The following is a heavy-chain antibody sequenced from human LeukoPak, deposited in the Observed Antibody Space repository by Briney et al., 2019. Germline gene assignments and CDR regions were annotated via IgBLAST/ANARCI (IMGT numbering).Heavy chain of an antibody. D-gene: IGHD3-3*01. CDR3: AKPFGFLEWLYGGYYDS. V-gene: IGHV3-7*03. CDR2: IKQDGSEK. Sequence: GGSLRLSCAASGFTFSSYWMSWVRQAPGKGLEWVANIKQDGSEKYYVDSVKGRFTISRDNSKNTLFLQMHNLTAEDTAVYYCAKPFGFLEWLYGGYYDSWGQGTQVTVSS. CDR1: GFTFSSYW. J-gene: IGHJ4*02.